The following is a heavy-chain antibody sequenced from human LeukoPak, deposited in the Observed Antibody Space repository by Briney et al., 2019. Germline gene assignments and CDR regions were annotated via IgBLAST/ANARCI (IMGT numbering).Heavy chain of an antibody. Sequence: PGGSLRLSCAASGFTVSSNYMSWVRQAPGKGLEWVSVIYSGGSTYYADSVKGRFTISRHNSKNTLYLQMNSLRAEDTAVYYCARDLLGYSSGWWGPPGTSREYYGMDVWGQGTTVTVSS. CDR3: ARDLLGYSSGWWGPPGTSREYYGMDV. D-gene: IGHD6-19*01. J-gene: IGHJ6*02. V-gene: IGHV3-53*04. CDR1: GFTVSSNY. CDR2: IYSGGST.